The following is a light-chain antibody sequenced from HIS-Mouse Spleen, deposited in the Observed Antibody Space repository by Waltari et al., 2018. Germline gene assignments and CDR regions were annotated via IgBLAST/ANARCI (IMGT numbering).Light chain of an antibody. CDR1: QSVLYSSNNKNY. CDR3: QQYYSYPYT. V-gene: IGKV4-1*01. Sequence: DIVLTQSPDPPPGFLGERATINVKPSQSVLYSSNNKNYLAWYQQKPGQPPKLLIYWASTLETGVPDRFSGSGSGTDFTLTISCLQAEDVAVYYCQQYYSYPYTFGQGTKLEIK. J-gene: IGKJ2*01. CDR2: WAS.